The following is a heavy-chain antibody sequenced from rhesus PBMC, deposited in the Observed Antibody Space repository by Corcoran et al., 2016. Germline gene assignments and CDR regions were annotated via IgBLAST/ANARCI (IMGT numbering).Heavy chain of an antibody. CDR1: GFTFSSYG. D-gene: IGHD5-30*01. V-gene: IGHV3S5*01. CDR3: AKDMFEDTVGTVLGNFDY. J-gene: IGHJ4*01. Sequence: EVQLVETGGGLVQPGGSLKLSCAASGFTFSSYGMSWVRQAPGKGLEWVSAINSGWASNYYADSVKGRCTISRDNSKNTLSLQMNSLRAEDTAVYYCAKDMFEDTVGTVLGNFDYWGQGVLVTVSS. CDR2: INSGWASN.